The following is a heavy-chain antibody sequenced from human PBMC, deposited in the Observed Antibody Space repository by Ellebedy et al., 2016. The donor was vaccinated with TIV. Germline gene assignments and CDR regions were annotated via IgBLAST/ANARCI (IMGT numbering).Heavy chain of an antibody. Sequence: AASVKVSCKASGYTFTTYDINWVRQAPGQGLEWMGWMNPNRGATGYEQKFQGRVTITRDTSISTAYMELSSLTSEDTAVYYCARNPSHTGYFDPWGQGALATVSS. J-gene: IGHJ5*02. CDR3: ARNPSHTGYFDP. D-gene: IGHD5-12*01. CDR2: MNPNRGAT. CDR1: GYTFTTYD. V-gene: IGHV1-8*03.